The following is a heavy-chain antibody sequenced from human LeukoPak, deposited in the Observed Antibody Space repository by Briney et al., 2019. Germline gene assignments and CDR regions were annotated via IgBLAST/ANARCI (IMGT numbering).Heavy chain of an antibody. D-gene: IGHD1-7*01. J-gene: IGHJ4*02. CDR2: ISSSGDTI. CDR3: ARKIPGTTYFDC. Sequence: GGSLRLSCAGSGFSISNYGMNWVRQAPGKGLEWVSYISSSGDTIYYADSVRGRFTISRDNAKNSLYLQMNSLRAEDTAVYYCARKIPGTTYFDCWGQGTLVTVSS. V-gene: IGHV3-48*04. CDR1: GFSISNYG.